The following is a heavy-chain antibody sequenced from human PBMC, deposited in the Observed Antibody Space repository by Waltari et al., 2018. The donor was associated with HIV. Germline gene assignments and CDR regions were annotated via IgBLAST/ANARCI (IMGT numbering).Heavy chain of an antibody. D-gene: IGHD6-6*01. Sequence: QVQLVQSGAEVKKPGASVKVSCKASGYPFTGYYMHWVRQAPGQGLEWMGWINPNSGGTNYAQKFQGRVTMTRDTSISTAYMELSRLRSDDTAVYYCATALYSSSSAGSIDYWGQGTLVTVSS. CDR3: ATALYSSSSAGSIDY. V-gene: IGHV1-2*02. CDR1: GYPFTGYY. CDR2: INPNSGGT. J-gene: IGHJ4*02.